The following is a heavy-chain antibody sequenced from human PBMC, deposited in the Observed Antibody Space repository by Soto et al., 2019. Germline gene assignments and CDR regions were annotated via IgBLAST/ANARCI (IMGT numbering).Heavy chain of an antibody. CDR3: ARGIDIVVVVAASWFDP. J-gene: IGHJ5*02. D-gene: IGHD2-15*01. CDR2: INPSGGST. V-gene: IGHV1-46*01. CDR1: GYTFTSYY. Sequence: QVQLVQSGAEVKKPGASVKVSCKASGYTFTSYYMHWVRQAPGQGLEWMGIINPSGGSTSYAQKFQGRVTMTRDTSTSTVYRELSSLRSEDTAVYYCARGIDIVVVVAASWFDPWGQGTLVTVSS.